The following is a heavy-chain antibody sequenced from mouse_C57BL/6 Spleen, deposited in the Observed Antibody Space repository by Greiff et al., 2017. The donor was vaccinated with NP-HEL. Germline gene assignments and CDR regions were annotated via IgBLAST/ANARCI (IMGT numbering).Heavy chain of an antibody. D-gene: IGHD2-4*01. Sequence: QVQLQQSGAELAKPGASVKLSCKASGYTFTSYWMHWVKQRPGQGLEWIGYINPSSGYTKYNQKFKDKATLTASKSSSTAYMQLSSLTYEDSAVYYCARSNDYAAGFAYWGQGTLVTVSA. CDR1: GYTFTSYW. CDR3: ARSNDYAAGFAY. CDR2: INPSSGYT. V-gene: IGHV1-7*01. J-gene: IGHJ3*01.